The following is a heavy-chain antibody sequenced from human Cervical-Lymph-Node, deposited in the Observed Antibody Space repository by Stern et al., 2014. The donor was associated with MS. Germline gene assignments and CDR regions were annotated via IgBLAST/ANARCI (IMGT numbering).Heavy chain of an antibody. J-gene: IGHJ4*02. CDR3: ARGYSTTYPDY. CDR1: GYTFTNYA. Sequence: QMQLVQSGAEVKKPGASVKVSCKASGYTFTNYALHWVRQAPGQRPEWMGWIHPGNGDAKYSQNFQDRVTITRDTSANTVYMELRSLRVEDTAMYYCARGYSTTYPDYWGQGTLVTVSS. CDR2: IHPGNGDA. D-gene: IGHD6-13*01. V-gene: IGHV1-3*01.